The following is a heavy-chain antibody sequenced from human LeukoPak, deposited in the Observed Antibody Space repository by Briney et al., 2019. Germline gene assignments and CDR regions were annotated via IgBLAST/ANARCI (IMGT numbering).Heavy chain of an antibody. CDR1: GYTFTAYY. D-gene: IGHD2-2*01. CDR3: AKSGCGGTSCYQPYNRFDP. Sequence: ASVTVSCTASGYTFTAYYIHWVRQAPGQGLEWMGRINPDSGGTNYAQKFQGRVTMTRDTSISTAYMELSSLRSDDTAVYYCAKSGCGGTSCYQPYNRFDPWGQGSLVTVSS. V-gene: IGHV1-2*06. CDR2: INPDSGGT. J-gene: IGHJ5*02.